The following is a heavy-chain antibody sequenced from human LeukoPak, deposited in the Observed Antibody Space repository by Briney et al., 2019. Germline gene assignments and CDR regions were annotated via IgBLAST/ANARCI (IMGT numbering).Heavy chain of an antibody. V-gene: IGHV3-30*03. CDR2: ISYDGSNK. D-gene: IGHD6-13*01. J-gene: IGHJ4*02. CDR3: ARWDIAAAGAFDY. CDR1: GFTFSSYS. Sequence: GGSLRLSCAASGFTFSSYSMNWVRQAPGKGLEWVAVISYDGSNKYYADSVKGRFTISRDNSKNTLYLQMNSLRAEDTAVYYCARWDIAAAGAFDYWGQGTLVTVSS.